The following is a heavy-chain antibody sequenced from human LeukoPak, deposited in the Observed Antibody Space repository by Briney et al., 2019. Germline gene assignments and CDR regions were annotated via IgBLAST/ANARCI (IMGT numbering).Heavy chain of an antibody. D-gene: IGHD3-16*01. CDR2: ISAGGGTT. CDR1: GFTFSNFA. CDR3: AKDRDGGSNTRAKGFDY. V-gene: IGHV3-23*01. J-gene: IGHJ4*02. Sequence: GGSLRLSCAASGFTFSNFAVSWVRQAPGEGLEWVSGISAGGGTTYYADSGKGRFTISRDKSQSTLYLQMNSLRAEDTAVYYCAKDRDGGSNTRAKGFDYWGQGTLVTVSS.